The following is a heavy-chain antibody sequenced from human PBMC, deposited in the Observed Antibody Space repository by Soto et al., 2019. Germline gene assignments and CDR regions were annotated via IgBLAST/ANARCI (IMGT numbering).Heavy chain of an antibody. CDR1: GFTFSSYG. CDR3: AKTYDSSGYYSGLDY. J-gene: IGHJ4*02. D-gene: IGHD3-22*01. Sequence: VQLVESGGGLVQPGRSLRLSCAASGFTFSSYGMHWVRQAPGKGLEWVAVISYDGSNKYYADSVKGRFTISRDNSKNTLYLQMNSLRAEDTAVYYCAKTYDSSGYYSGLDYWGQGTLVTVSS. V-gene: IGHV3-30*18. CDR2: ISYDGSNK.